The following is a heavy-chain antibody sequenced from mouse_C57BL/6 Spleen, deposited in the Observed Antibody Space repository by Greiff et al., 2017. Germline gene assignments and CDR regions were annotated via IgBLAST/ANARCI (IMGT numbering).Heavy chain of an antibody. V-gene: IGHV2-2*01. D-gene: IGHD2-4*01. Sequence: QVQLQQSGPGLVQPSQSLSITCTVSGFSLTSYGVHWVRQSPGKGLEWLGVIWSGGSTDYNAALISRLSISKDNSKSQVFFKMNSLQADDTAIYYCARNSYDYEGFYFDYWGQGTTLTVSA. CDR1: GFSLTSYG. CDR2: IWSGGST. CDR3: ARNSYDYEGFYFDY. J-gene: IGHJ2*01.